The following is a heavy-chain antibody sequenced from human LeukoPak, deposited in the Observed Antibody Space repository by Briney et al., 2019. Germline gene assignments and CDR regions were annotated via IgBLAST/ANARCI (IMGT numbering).Heavy chain of an antibody. CDR1: GFTFSYAR. CDR3: VIDKVESIRSHRFDP. V-gene: IGHV3-15*01. CDR2: IKIKSDGGTT. D-gene: IGHD3-3*01. J-gene: IGHJ5*02. Sequence: GGSLRLSCAASGFTFSYARMSWVRQAPGKGLEWVGRIKIKSDGGTTDYAAPVKGRFTISRDDSKNMLYLQMNSLTTEDTAVYYCVIDKVESIRSHRFDPWGQGTLVTVSS.